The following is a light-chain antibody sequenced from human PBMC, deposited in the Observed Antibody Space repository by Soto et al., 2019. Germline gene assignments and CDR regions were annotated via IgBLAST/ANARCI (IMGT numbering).Light chain of an antibody. CDR2: DAS. J-gene: IGKJ1*01. V-gene: IGKV1-5*01. Sequence: DIQMTQSPSTLSASVVSRVTITCRASQSISSWLAWYQQKPGKAPKLLIYDASSLESGVPSRFSGSGSGTEFTLTISSLQPDDFATYYCQQYNSYSSTFGQGTKVDI. CDR3: QQYNSYSST. CDR1: QSISSW.